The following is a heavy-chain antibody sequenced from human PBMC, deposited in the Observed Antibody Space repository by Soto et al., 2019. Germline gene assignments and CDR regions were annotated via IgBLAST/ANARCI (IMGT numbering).Heavy chain of an antibody. Sequence: PSETLSLTCTVSGGSISSGNYYWSWIRQHQGKGLEWIGFISYSGSTYYNLYLKSRITISVDTSKNQFSLKLSSVTAADTAVYYCASGFGVVIPNWYYYYGMDVWGQGATVTVSS. D-gene: IGHD3-3*01. J-gene: IGHJ6*02. CDR2: ISYSGST. CDR1: GGSISSGNYY. V-gene: IGHV4-30-4*01. CDR3: ASGFGVVIPNWYYYYGMDV.